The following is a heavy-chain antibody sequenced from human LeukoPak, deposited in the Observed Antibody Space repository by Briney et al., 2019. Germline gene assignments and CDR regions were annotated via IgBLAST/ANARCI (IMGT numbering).Heavy chain of an antibody. J-gene: IGHJ6*03. V-gene: IGHV1-2*02. CDR2: INPNSGGT. D-gene: IGHD2-2*01. Sequence: ASVKVSCKASGYTFTGYYMHWVRQAPGQGLEWMGWINPNSGGTNYAQKFQGRVTMTRDTSISTAYMELSRLRSDDTAVYYCASPGYCSSTSCSHYYYYYMDVWGKGTTVTVSS. CDR3: ASPGYCSSTSCSHYYYYYMDV. CDR1: GYTFTGYY.